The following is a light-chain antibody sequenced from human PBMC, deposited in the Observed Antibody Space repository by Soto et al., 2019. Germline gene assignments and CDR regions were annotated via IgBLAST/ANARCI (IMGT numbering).Light chain of an antibody. CDR1: QSINSW. J-gene: IGKJ1*01. Sequence: DIQMTQSPSTLSASVGDRVTITCRASQSINSWLAWYQQKPGKAPKLLIYKASNLESGVPSGFSGSGSGTEFSLTISSLQPDDLATYYCQQYNSYPWTFGQGTKVEIK. CDR3: QQYNSYPWT. CDR2: KAS. V-gene: IGKV1-5*03.